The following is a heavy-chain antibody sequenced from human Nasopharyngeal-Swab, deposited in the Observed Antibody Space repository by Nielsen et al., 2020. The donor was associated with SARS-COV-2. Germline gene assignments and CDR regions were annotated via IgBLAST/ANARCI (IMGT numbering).Heavy chain of an antibody. D-gene: IGHD3-9*01. CDR1: GFTFSNYN. Sequence: GGSLRLSCAASGFTFSNYNMNWFRQAPGKGLEWVSSIISRSSYIYYADSVKGRFTISRDNAKNSLYLQMNSLRAEATAVYYCARGCVLTGPSCYYYGMDVWGQGTTVTVSS. V-gene: IGHV3-21*01. CDR3: ARGCVLTGPSCYYYGMDV. CDR2: IISRSSYI. J-gene: IGHJ6*02.